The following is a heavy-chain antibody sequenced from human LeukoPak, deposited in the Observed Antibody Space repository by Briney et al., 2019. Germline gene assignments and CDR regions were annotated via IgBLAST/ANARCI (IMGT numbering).Heavy chain of an antibody. V-gene: IGHV3-73*01. J-gene: IGHJ4*02. D-gene: IGHD6-13*01. CDR2: IRSKANSYAT. CDR3: TRTPPLRSSWYPDYFDY. CDR1: GFTFSGSA. Sequence: PGGSLRLSCAASGFTFSGSAMHWVRQASGNGLEWGVRIRSKANSYATAYAASVKGRFTISRDDSKNTAYLQMNSLKTEDTAVYYCTRTPPLRSSWYPDYFDYWGQGTLVTVSS.